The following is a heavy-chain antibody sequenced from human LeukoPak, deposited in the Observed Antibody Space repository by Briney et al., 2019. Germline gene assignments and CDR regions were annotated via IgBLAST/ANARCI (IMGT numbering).Heavy chain of an antibody. CDR2: INHSGST. CDR1: GGSFSGYY. Sequence: SETLSLTCAAYGGSFSGYYWSWIRQPPGKGLEWIGEINHSGSTNYNPSLKSRVTISVDTSKNQFSLKLSSVTAADTAVYYCARGPIGYCSSTSCYRSYYYYGMDVWGQGTTVTVSS. D-gene: IGHD2-2*03. J-gene: IGHJ6*02. V-gene: IGHV4-34*01. CDR3: ARGPIGYCSSTSCYRSYYYYGMDV.